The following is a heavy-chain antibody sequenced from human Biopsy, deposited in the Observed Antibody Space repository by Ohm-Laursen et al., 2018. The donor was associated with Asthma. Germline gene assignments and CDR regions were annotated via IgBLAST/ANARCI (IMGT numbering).Heavy chain of an antibody. CDR1: GFTFGDYC. D-gene: IGHD5-18*01. CDR3: ARFKRGYSYGYAGVFDY. J-gene: IGHJ4*02. Sequence: GSLRLSCAASGFTFGDYCMSWVRQVPGQGLEWVANIKHDGSEKNHVDSLKGRFTISRDNAKNLLFLQMNSLRDEDTAVYYCARFKRGYSYGYAGVFDYWGQGTLVTVSS. V-gene: IGHV3-7*01. CDR2: IKHDGSEK.